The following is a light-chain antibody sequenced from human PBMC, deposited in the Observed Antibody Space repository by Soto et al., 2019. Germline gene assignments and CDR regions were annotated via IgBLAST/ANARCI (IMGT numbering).Light chain of an antibody. CDR3: QRRSNWPPSIT. Sequence: EIVMTQSPATLSVSPGERATLSCRASQGVRNFLAGYQQKPGQSPRLLLYDASKRATGTPARFSGSGLGTDFTLTISSLEPEDFAVYYCQRRSNWPPSITFGQGTRLEIK. CDR2: DAS. CDR1: QGVRNF. J-gene: IGKJ5*01. V-gene: IGKV3-11*01.